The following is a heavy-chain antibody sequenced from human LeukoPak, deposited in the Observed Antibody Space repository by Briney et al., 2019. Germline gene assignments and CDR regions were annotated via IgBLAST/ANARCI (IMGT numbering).Heavy chain of an antibody. Sequence: GSVKVSCKASGYTFTVYYIHWVRQASGQGLEWVGWINPNSGGTNYAQKFQGRVTMTSDASISTAYMELSRLRSDDTAVYYCARDRDFWSGTSPFHVWGQGTMVAVSS. CDR1: GYTFTVYY. CDR2: INPNSGGT. J-gene: IGHJ3*01. V-gene: IGHV1-2*02. CDR3: ARDRDFWSGTSPFHV. D-gene: IGHD3-3*01.